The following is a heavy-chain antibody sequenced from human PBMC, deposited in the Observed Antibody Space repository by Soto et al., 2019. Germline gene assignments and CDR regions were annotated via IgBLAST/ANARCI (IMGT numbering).Heavy chain of an antibody. V-gene: IGHV1-2*04. J-gene: IGHJ6*02. Sequence: QVQLVQSGAEVKKPGASVKVSCKASGYTFTGYYMHWVRQAPGQGLEWMGWINPNSGGTNYAQKFQGWVTMTRDTSISTAYMELSRLRSDDTAVYYCARESISGLVYYYYGMDVWGQGTTVTVSS. CDR1: GYTFTGYY. CDR2: INPNSGGT. D-gene: IGHD6-6*01. CDR3: ARESISGLVYYYYGMDV.